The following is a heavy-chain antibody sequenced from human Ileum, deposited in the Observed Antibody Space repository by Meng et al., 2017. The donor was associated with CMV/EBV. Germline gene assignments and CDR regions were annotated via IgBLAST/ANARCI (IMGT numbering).Heavy chain of an antibody. Sequence: LKIPCAASGFTFSDYYMSWIRQAPGKGLEWVSSISSSGSAINNADSVKGRFTISRDNAKNSLYLQMNSLRAEDTAVYYCARAGIAARHGDFDYWGQGTLVTVSS. CDR1: GFTFSDYY. J-gene: IGHJ4*02. D-gene: IGHD6-6*01. CDR2: ISSSGSAI. CDR3: ARAGIAARHGDFDY. V-gene: IGHV3-11*01.